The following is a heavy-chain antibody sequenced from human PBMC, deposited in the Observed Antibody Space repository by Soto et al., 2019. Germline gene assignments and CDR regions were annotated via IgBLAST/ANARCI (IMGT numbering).Heavy chain of an antibody. J-gene: IGHJ6*02. Sequence: QLQLQESGPGLVKPSETLSLTCTVSGGSISSSSYYWGWIRQPPGKGLEWIGSIYYSGSTYYNPSLKSRVTISVDTSKNQFXLXLSSVTAADTAVYYCAHYDYYYYGMDVWGQGTTVTVSS. CDR2: IYYSGST. CDR1: GGSISSSSYY. CDR3: AHYDYYYYGMDV. D-gene: IGHD5-12*01. V-gene: IGHV4-39*01.